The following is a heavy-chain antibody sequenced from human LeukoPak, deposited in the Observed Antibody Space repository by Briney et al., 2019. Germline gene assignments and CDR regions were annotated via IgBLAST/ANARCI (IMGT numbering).Heavy chain of an antibody. CDR2: IIPIFGTA. J-gene: IGHJ3*02. Sequence: SVKVSCKASGGTFSSYAISWVRQAPGQGLEWMGRIIPIFGTANYAQKFQGRVTITTDESTSTAYMELSSLRSEDTAVYYCAAGKSDFWSGYVPGDAFDIWGQGTMVTVSS. CDR1: GGTFSSYA. CDR3: AAGKSDFWSGYVPGDAFDI. D-gene: IGHD3-3*01. V-gene: IGHV1-69*05.